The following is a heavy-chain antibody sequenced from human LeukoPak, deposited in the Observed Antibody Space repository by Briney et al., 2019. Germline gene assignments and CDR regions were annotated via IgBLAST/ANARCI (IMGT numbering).Heavy chain of an antibody. V-gene: IGHV3-48*03. J-gene: IGHJ3*02. CDR2: ISGSGSTK. D-gene: IGHD1-26*01. CDR3: ARFSRITGGEWGDAFDI. CDR1: GFTFSSYE. Sequence: SGGSLRLSCAASGFTFSSYEMNWVRQAPGKGLEWVSYISGSGSTKYYADSVKGRFTISRDNAKNSLYLQMNSLRVEDTAVYYCARFSRITGGEWGDAFDIWGHGTTVSVSS.